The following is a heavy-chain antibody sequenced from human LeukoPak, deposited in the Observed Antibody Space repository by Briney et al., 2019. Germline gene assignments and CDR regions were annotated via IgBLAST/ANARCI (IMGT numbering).Heavy chain of an antibody. CDR1: GYTFTGYY. Sequence: GASVKVSCKGSGYTFTGYYMHWVRQAPGQGLEWMGWINPNSGGTNYAQKFQGRVTMTRDTSISTAYMELSRLRSDDTAVYYCARVTAAGINWFDPWGQGTLVTVSS. D-gene: IGHD6-13*01. V-gene: IGHV1-2*02. J-gene: IGHJ5*02. CDR3: ARVTAAGINWFDP. CDR2: INPNSGGT.